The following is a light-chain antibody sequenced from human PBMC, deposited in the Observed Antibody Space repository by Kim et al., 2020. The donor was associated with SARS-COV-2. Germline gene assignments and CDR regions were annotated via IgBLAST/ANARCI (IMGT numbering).Light chain of an antibody. CDR1: QSVSSSY. CDR3: QHYGNSPTT. V-gene: IGKV3-20*01. Sequence: SPGERATLSCRASQSVSSSYLAWYQQKPGQAPRLLIYGASSRATGIPDRFSGSGSGTDFTLTISKLEPEDFAVYYCQHYGNSPTTFGQGTKVDIK. J-gene: IGKJ1*01. CDR2: GAS.